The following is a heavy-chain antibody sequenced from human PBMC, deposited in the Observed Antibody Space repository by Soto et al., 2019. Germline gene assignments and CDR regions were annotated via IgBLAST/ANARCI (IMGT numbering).Heavy chain of an antibody. Sequence: ETLSLTCTVSGGSISGFFWTWVRQPPGMPLEGLGHVSASGSTAYNPSLRSRLSLSLDVSKNRFSLELTSVTAADTATYFCARGGSTHYYYGLDVWGQGTTVTVSS. J-gene: IGHJ6*02. CDR3: ARGGSTHYYYGLDV. CDR1: GGSISGFF. V-gene: IGHV4-4*07. D-gene: IGHD1-1*01. CDR2: VSASGST.